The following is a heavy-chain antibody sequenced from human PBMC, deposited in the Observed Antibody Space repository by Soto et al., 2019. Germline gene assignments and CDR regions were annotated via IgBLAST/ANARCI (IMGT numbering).Heavy chain of an antibody. CDR1: GYTFTSYA. CDR2: INVYNGNT. CDR3: AREGVAATTGISGY. J-gene: IGHJ4*02. Sequence: QVQLVQSGAEVKKPGASVAVSCKASGYTFTSYAISWVRQAPGQGLEWMGWINVYNGNTKYAQKFQGRVTMTTDTSTSTVYMELRSLTSADTAIYSCAREGVAATTGISGYWGQGTLVTVSS. V-gene: IGHV1-18*01. D-gene: IGHD6-13*01.